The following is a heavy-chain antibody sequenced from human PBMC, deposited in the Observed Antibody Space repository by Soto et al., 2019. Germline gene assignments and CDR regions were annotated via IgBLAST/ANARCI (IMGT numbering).Heavy chain of an antibody. J-gene: IGHJ5*02. CDR1: GYTFTSYG. D-gene: IGHD6-13*01. CDR3: ARAPRSSWYAP. CDR2: ISAYNGNT. Sequence: QVQLVQSGAEVKKPGASVKVSCKASGYTFTSYGISWVRQAPGQGLEWMGWISAYNGNTNYAQKLQGRVTMTTDTATGTAYVELRSLRSDDTAVYYCARAPRSSWYAPWGQGTLVTVSS. V-gene: IGHV1-18*01.